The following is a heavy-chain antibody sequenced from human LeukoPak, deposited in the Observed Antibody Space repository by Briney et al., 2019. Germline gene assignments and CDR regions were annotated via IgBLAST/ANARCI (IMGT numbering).Heavy chain of an antibody. V-gene: IGHV3-23*01. D-gene: IGHD6-13*01. CDR2: ISGSGGST. CDR3: AKDRIAAVPYYFDD. CDR1: GFTFSSYG. J-gene: IGHJ4*02. Sequence: PGGSLRLSCAASGFTFSSYGMSWVRQAPGKGLEWVSAISGSGGSTYYAGSVKGRFTISRDNSKNTLYLQMNSLRAEDTAVYYCAKDRIAAVPYYFDDWGQGTLVTVSS.